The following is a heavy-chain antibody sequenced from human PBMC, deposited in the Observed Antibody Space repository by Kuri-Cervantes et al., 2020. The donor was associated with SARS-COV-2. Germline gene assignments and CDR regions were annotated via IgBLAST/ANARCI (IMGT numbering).Heavy chain of an antibody. D-gene: IGHD3-22*01. CDR1: GYTLTELS. CDR2: FDSEDSET. V-gene: IGHV1-24*01. J-gene: IGHJ2*01. CDR3: ARSSGYYRRWYFDL. Sequence: ASVKVSCKHSGYTLTELSMHWVRPAAGKGLEWMGGFDSEDSETIYAQKFQGRVTMTEDTSTDTAYMELGSLRSPDTAVYYCARSSGYYRRWYFDLWGRGTLVTVSS.